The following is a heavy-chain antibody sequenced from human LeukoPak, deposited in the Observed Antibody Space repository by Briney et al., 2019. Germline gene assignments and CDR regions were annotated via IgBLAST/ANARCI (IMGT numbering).Heavy chain of an antibody. CDR2: ISGGTSNI. CDR1: GFTFTNYA. D-gene: IGHD6-19*01. J-gene: IGHJ5*02. CDR3: AEKEVYSSGWWPPSFGP. Sequence: PGGSLRLSCAASGFTFTNYAMSWVRQAPGKGLEWVSIISGGTSNIYYADSVKGRFTISRDNSENTLFLQMNSLRAEDTAVYYCAEKEVYSSGWWPPSFGPWGHGTLVTVSS. V-gene: IGHV3-23*01.